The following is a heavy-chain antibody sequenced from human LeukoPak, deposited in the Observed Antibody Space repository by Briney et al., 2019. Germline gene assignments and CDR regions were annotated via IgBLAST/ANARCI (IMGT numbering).Heavy chain of an antibody. Sequence: GGSLRLSCAASGFTFDDYAMHWVRQAPGKGLEWVSGISWNSGSIGYADSVKGRFTISRDNAKNSLNLQMNSLRAEDTALYYCAKDVAAGGYSYGYEEGYYFDYWGQGTLVTVSS. V-gene: IGHV3-9*01. J-gene: IGHJ4*02. CDR1: GFTFDDYA. D-gene: IGHD5-18*01. CDR2: ISWNSGSI. CDR3: AKDVAAGGYSYGYEEGYYFDY.